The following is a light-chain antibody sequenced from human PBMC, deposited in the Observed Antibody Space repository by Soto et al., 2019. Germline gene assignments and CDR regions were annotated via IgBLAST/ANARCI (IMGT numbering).Light chain of an antibody. V-gene: IGKV1-5*01. CDR1: QNINSS. Sequence: DIHMTQSPSTLSASVGDRVTITCGASQNINSSLAWYQQKPGKAPKFLIYDASTLEGGVPSSFSGSGSATEFILTISSLQPDDFATYYCQQYKDGAWTFGQGTKVDI. J-gene: IGKJ1*01. CDR2: DAS. CDR3: QQYKDGAWT.